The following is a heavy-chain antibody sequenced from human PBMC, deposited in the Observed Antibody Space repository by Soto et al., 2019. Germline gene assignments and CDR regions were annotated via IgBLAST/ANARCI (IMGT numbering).Heavy chain of an antibody. Sequence: GGSLRLSCAASGFTFSSYSMNWVRQAPGKGLEWVSYISSSSSTIYYADSVKGRFTISRDNAKNSLYLQMNSLRAEDTAVYYCARDCSGGSCYGRGWFDPWGQGTLVTVSS. CDR3: ARDCSGGSCYGRGWFDP. CDR2: ISSSSSTI. D-gene: IGHD2-15*01. CDR1: GFTFSSYS. J-gene: IGHJ5*02. V-gene: IGHV3-48*01.